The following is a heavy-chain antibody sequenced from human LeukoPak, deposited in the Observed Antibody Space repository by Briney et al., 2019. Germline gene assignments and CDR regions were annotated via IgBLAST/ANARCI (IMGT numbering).Heavy chain of an antibody. CDR1: GYTFTSYG. J-gene: IGHJ5*02. CDR3: ARDRTYYDFWSGYYRFDP. CDR2: ISAYNGDT. V-gene: IGHV1-18*01. Sequence: ASVKVSCKASGYTFTSYGISWVRQAPGQGLEWMGWISAYNGDTNYAQKLQGRVTMTTDTSTSTAYMELRSLRSDDTAVYYCARDRTYYDFWSGYYRFDPWGQGTLVTVSS. D-gene: IGHD3-3*01.